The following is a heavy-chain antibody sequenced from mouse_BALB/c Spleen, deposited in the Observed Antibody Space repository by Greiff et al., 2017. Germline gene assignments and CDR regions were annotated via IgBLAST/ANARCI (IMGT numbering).Heavy chain of an antibody. CDR3: ARHPYGYDGRYYAMDY. CDR2: ISSGGGST. CDR1: GFAFSSYD. J-gene: IGHJ4*01. D-gene: IGHD2-2*01. V-gene: IGHV5-12-1*01. Sequence: EVHLVESGGGLVKPGGSLKLSCAASGFAFSSYDMSWVRQTPEKRLEWVAYISSGGGSTYYPDTVKGRFTISRDNAKNTLYLQMSSLKSEDTAMYYCARHPYGYDGRYYAMDYWGQGTSVTVSS.